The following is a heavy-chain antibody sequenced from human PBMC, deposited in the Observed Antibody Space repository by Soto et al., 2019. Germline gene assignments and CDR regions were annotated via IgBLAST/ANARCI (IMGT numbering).Heavy chain of an antibody. J-gene: IGHJ6*02. CDR3: GGGVRFLEWSDYGMDV. CDR2: ISSSSSTI. Sequence: GGSLRLSCAASGFTFSSYSMNWVRQAPGKGLEWVSYISSSSSTIYYADSVKGRFTISRDNAKNSLYLQMNSLRDEDTAVYYCGGGVRFLEWSDYGMDVWGQGTTVTVSS. V-gene: IGHV3-48*02. D-gene: IGHD3-3*01. CDR1: GFTFSSYS.